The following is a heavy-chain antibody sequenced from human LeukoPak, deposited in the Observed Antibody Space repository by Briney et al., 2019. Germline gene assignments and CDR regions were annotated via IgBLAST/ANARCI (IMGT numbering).Heavy chain of an antibody. CDR3: ARGVVIAPQTFDY. J-gene: IGHJ4*02. D-gene: IGHD2-21*01. Sequence: SETLSLTCTVSGGSISSGSYCWSWIRQPAGKGLEWIGHIHTSGSTNYNPSLKSRVTISVDTSKNQLSLKLSSVTAADTAVYYCARGVVIAPQTFDYWGQGTLVTVSS. CDR2: IHTSGST. V-gene: IGHV4-61*09. CDR1: GGSISSGSYC.